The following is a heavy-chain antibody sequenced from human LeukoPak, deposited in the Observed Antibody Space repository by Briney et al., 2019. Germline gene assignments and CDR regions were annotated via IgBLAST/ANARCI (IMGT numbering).Heavy chain of an antibody. D-gene: IGHD5-24*01. Sequence: SETLSLTCTVSGGSISSSSYYWGWIRQPPGKGLDWIRSIYYSGSTYYNPSLKSRVTISVDTSKNQFSLRLSSVTAADTAVYYCARPSGDYNSPFDSWGQGTLVTVSS. CDR3: ARPSGDYNSPFDS. J-gene: IGHJ4*02. CDR1: GGSISSSSYY. V-gene: IGHV4-39*01. CDR2: IYYSGST.